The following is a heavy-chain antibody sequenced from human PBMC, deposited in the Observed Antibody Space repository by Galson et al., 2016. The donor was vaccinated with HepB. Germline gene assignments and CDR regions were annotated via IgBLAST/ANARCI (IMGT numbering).Heavy chain of an antibody. J-gene: IGHJ4*02. CDR1: GYTFTSYA. D-gene: IGHD6-13*01. V-gene: IGHV1-18*04. CDR2: VSANSGNT. CDR3: ATGRSSWYLEEFDY. Sequence: SVKVSCKASGYTFTSYAISWVRQAPGQGLEWVGWVSANSGNTQYAQKLQGRVTMTIDTSTSTAYMELRSLRSDDTAVYFCATGRSSWYLEEFDYWGQGTLVTVSS.